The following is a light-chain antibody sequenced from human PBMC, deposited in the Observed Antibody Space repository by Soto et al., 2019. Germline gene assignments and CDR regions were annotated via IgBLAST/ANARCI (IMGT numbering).Light chain of an antibody. Sequence: DIVMTQSPDSLAVSLGERATINCKSSQSVLYSSNNKNYLAWYQQKPGQPPKMLIYWASTRESGVPDRFSGSGSGTDFTLTISSLQAEDVAVYYCQQHYIAPSFGQGTKVEIK. J-gene: IGKJ1*01. CDR2: WAS. V-gene: IGKV4-1*01. CDR3: QQHYIAPS. CDR1: QSVLYSSNNKNY.